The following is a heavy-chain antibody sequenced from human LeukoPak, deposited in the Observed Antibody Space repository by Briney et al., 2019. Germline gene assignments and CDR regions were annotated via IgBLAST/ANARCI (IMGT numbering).Heavy chain of an antibody. CDR1: GFTFSSYA. D-gene: IGHD3-22*01. V-gene: IGHV3-23*01. Sequence: PGGSLRLSCAASGFTFSSYAMHWVRQAPGKGLEWVSAISGSGGSTYYADSVKGRFTISRDNSKNTLYLQMNSLRAEDTAVYYCAKLMVTMIVVVKWDAFDIWGQGTMVTVSS. J-gene: IGHJ3*02. CDR3: AKLMVTMIVVVKWDAFDI. CDR2: ISGSGGST.